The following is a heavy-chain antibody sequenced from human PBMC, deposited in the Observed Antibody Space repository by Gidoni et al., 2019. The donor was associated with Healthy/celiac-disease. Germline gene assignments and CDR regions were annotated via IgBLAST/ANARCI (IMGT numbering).Heavy chain of an antibody. J-gene: IGHJ4*02. Sequence: EVQLVESGGGLVQPGVSLRLSCAASGFTFSSYSMNWVRQAPGKGLEWVSYISSSSSTIYYADSVKGRFTISRDNAKNSLYLQKNSLRDEDTAVYYCARDSNDFDYWGQGTLVTVSS. D-gene: IGHD4-4*01. CDR3: ARDSNDFDY. V-gene: IGHV3-48*02. CDR1: GFTFSSYS. CDR2: ISSSSSTI.